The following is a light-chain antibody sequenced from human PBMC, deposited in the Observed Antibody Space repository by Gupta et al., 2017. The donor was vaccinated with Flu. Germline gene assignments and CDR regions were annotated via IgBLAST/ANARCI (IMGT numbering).Light chain of an antibody. CDR2: EDS. J-gene: IGLJ2*01. Sequence: SYVLPQPPSVSAAPGQTARITCGGSNIGSKSVHWYHQKPGQAPVLVVYEDSDRPSGIPERFSGSNSGNTATLTISRVEAGDEADYYCQAWDSSSDHVVFGGGTKLTVL. CDR1: NIGSKS. CDR3: QAWDSSSDHVV. V-gene: IGLV3-21*02.